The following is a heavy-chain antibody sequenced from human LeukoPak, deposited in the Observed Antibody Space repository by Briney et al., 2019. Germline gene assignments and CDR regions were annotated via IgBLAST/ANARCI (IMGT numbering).Heavy chain of an antibody. Sequence: GGSLRLSCAASGFSFNNNAMSWVRQAPGKGLEWVSAINGGGDATEYADSVKGRFTISRDNSKKTLYLQMNSLRPEDTAVYYCARCTASCYANAFDVWGQGTLLTVSS. CDR2: INGGGDAT. J-gene: IGHJ3*01. CDR1: GFSFNNNA. D-gene: IGHD2-2*01. V-gene: IGHV3-23*01. CDR3: ARCTASCYANAFDV.